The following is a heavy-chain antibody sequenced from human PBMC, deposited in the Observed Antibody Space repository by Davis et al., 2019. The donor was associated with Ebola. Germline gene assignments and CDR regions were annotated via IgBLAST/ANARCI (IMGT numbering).Heavy chain of an antibody. D-gene: IGHD5-18*01. J-gene: IGHJ4*02. CDR3: AKTRGYRLYYFEY. CDR2: ISGNGYGT. CDR1: GFTFDDHA. Sequence: PAGSLTLSCAAYGFTFDDHAMSWVRQAPGKALEWVSLISGNGYGTEYGDSVKGRFTISRDNSKNFLYLQVNDLRPEDTALYFCAKTRGYRLYYFEYWGQGTLVTVSS. V-gene: IGHV3-43*02.